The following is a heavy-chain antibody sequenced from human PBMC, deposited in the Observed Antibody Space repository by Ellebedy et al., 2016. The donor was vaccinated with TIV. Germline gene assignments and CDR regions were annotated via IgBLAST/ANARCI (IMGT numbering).Heavy chain of an antibody. D-gene: IGHD3-16*01. J-gene: IGHJ4*02. Sequence: AASVKVSCKASGYTFTSYGISWVRQAPGQGLEWMGWISAYNGNTNYAQKLQGRVTMTTDTSTSTAYMELRSLRSDDTAVYYCARAPHSSMITFGGVSALFDYWGQGTLVTVSS. CDR2: ISAYNGNT. CDR3: ARAPHSSMITFGGVSALFDY. V-gene: IGHV1-18*01. CDR1: GYTFTSYG.